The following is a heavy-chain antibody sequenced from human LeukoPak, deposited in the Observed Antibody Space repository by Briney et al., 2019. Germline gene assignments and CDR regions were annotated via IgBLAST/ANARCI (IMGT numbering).Heavy chain of an antibody. D-gene: IGHD2-21*01. CDR1: GGSISSGGYY. Sequence: SETLSLTCTVSGGSISSGGYYWSWIRQPPGMGLEWIGSVYYSRSRSTFYNPSLRSRLTISVDTSQNQFSLKLRSVTAADTAVYFCARESFGGASYLDPWGQGTLVTVSS. CDR2: VYYSRSRST. V-gene: IGHV4-39*01. J-gene: IGHJ5*02. CDR3: ARESFGGASYLDP.